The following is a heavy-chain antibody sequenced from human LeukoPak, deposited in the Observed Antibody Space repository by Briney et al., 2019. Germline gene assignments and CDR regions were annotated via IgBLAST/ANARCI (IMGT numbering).Heavy chain of an antibody. CDR3: AKDPEIGSSGSYYFDY. J-gene: IGHJ4*02. Sequence: GGSLRLSCAASGFTFDDSAMHCVRQAPGNGLEWVSGISWNSGSIGYADSVKGRFTISRDNAKNSLYLQMNSLRAEDTALYYCAKDPEIGSSGSYYFDYWGQGTLVTVSS. V-gene: IGHV3-9*01. CDR2: ISWNSGSI. CDR1: GFTFDDSA. D-gene: IGHD1-26*01.